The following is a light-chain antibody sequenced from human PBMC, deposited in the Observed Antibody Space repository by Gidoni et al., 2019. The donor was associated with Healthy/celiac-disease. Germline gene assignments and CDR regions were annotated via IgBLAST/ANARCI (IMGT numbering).Light chain of an antibody. V-gene: IGKV1-39*01. CDR3: QQSYSTLPLT. Sequence: DIQMTQSPSSLSASVGDRVTITCRASQSISSYLNWYQQKPGKAPTLLIYAASSVQSGVPSRFSGSGSGTDFTLTISSLQPEDFATYYCQQSYSTLPLTFGGGTKVEIK. CDR2: AAS. CDR1: QSISSY. J-gene: IGKJ4*01.